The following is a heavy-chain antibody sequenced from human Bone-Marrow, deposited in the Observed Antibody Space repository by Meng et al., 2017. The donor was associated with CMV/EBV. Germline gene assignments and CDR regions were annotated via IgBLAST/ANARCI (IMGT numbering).Heavy chain of an antibody. V-gene: IGHV4-34*01. J-gene: IGHJ4*02. CDR1: GGSFSGYY. CDR3: ASGCVSGRSFLSVDY. D-gene: IGHD3-16*01. CDR2: INHSGST. Sequence: GSLRLSCAVYGGSFSGYYWSWIRQPPGKGLEWIGEINHSGSTNYNPSLKSRVTISVDTSKNQFSLKLSSVTAADTAVYYCASGCVSGRSFLSVDYWGQGTLVTVSS.